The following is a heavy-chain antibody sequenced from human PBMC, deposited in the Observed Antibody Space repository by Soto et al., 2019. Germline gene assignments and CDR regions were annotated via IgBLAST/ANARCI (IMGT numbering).Heavy chain of an antibody. CDR2: IWYDGSNK. D-gene: IGHD6-13*01. CDR1: GFTFSSYG. Sequence: GGSLRLSCAASGFTFSSYGMHGVRQAPGKGLEWVAVIWYDGSNKYYADSVKGRFTISRDNSKNTLYLQMNSLRAEDTAVYYCARGYSSSWYVSWFDPWGQGTLVTVSS. CDR3: ARGYSSSWYVSWFDP. V-gene: IGHV3-33*01. J-gene: IGHJ5*02.